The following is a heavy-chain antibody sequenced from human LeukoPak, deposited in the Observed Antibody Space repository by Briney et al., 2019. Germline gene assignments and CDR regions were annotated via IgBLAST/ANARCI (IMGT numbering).Heavy chain of an antibody. CDR2: ISWDGSSR. Sequence: GGSLRLSCAASGFTFDDYTMHWVRQALGKGLEWVSLISWDGSSRYYADSVKGRFTISRDNSKNSLYLQMNSLRTEDTALYYCARDNEAWYFDLWGRGTPVTVSS. V-gene: IGHV3-43*01. CDR1: GFTFDDYT. J-gene: IGHJ2*01. CDR3: ARDNEAWYFDL.